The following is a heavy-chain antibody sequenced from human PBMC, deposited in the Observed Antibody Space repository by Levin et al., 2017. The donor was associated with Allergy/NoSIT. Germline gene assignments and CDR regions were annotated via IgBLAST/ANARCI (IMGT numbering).Heavy chain of an antibody. Sequence: SVKVSCKASGGTFSSYAISWVRQAPGQGLEWMGGIIPIFGTANYAQKFQGRVTITADESTSTAYMELSSLRSEDTAVYYCARDLATVTTPYYYYGMDVWGQGTTVTVSS. D-gene: IGHD4-17*01. CDR3: ARDLATVTTPYYYYGMDV. CDR2: IIPIFGTA. CDR1: GGTFSSYA. V-gene: IGHV1-69*13. J-gene: IGHJ6*02.